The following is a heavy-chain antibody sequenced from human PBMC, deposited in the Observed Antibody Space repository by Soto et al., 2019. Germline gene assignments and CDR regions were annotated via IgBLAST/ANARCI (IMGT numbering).Heavy chain of an antibody. CDR2: IKQDGSEK. D-gene: IGHD7-27*01. Sequence: GGSLRLSCAASGFNFSSYWMSWVRQAPGKGLEWVGNIKQDGSEKYYVDSVKGRFTISRDNARNSLYLQMNSLRAEDTAVYYCAIDPTGDWGYWGQGSLVTVSS. CDR3: AIDPTGDWGY. J-gene: IGHJ4*02. V-gene: IGHV3-7*01. CDR1: GFNFSSYW.